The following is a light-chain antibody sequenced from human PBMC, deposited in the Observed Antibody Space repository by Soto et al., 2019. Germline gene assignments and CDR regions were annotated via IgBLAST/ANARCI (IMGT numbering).Light chain of an antibody. CDR3: SSYSISTAYH. Sequence: QSALTQPASVSGSPGQSITISCTGPSSDVGGYDYVSWYQLHPGKAPKLMVFEVSNRPSGVSYRFSGSKSGNTASLTISGLQAEDEADYFCSSYSISTAYHLGTGTKVTVL. V-gene: IGLV2-14*01. J-gene: IGLJ1*01. CDR2: EVS. CDR1: SSDVGGYDY.